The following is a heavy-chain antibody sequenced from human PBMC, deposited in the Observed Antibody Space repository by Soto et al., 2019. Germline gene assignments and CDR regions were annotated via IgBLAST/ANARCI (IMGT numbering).Heavy chain of an antibody. J-gene: IGHJ4*02. CDR1: GFPFSSYA. D-gene: IGHD6-19*01. CDR3: AKSQKLLVPLTIAVAVVDY. V-gene: IGHV3-23*01. Sequence: GGSLRLSCAASGFPFSSYAMSWVRQAPGKGLEWVSAISGSGGSTYYADSVKGRFTISRDNSKNTLYLQMNSLRAEDTAVYYCAKSQKLLVPLTIAVAVVDYWGQGTLVTVSS. CDR2: ISGSGGST.